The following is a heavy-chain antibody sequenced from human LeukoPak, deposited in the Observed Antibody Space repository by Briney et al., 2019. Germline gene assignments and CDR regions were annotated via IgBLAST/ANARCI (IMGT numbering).Heavy chain of an antibody. D-gene: IGHD3-22*01. CDR1: GYTFTSYG. V-gene: IGHV1-18*01. CDR2: ISAYNGNT. CDR3: ARMGYYDSSGYPFDC. Sequence: GASVKVSCKASGYTFTSYGISWVRQAPGQGLEWMGWISAYNGNTNYAQKLQGRVTMTTDTSTSTAYMELRSLRSDDTAVYYCARMGYYDSSGYPFDCWGQGTLVTVSS. J-gene: IGHJ4*02.